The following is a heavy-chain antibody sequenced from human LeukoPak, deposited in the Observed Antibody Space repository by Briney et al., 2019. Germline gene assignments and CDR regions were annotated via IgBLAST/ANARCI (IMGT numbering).Heavy chain of an antibody. J-gene: IGHJ4*02. D-gene: IGHD5-12*01. CDR3: ARRQYSGYDFDF. V-gene: IGHV5-51*01. CDR1: GYTFNIYW. CDR2: IYPSDSDI. Sequence: GESLKISCKGSGYTFNIYWIGWVRQMPGKGLEWMGIIYPSDSDIRYSPSFQGQATVSADKSISTAYLQWNTLEASDTAMYYCARRQYSGYDFDFWGQGTLVTVSS.